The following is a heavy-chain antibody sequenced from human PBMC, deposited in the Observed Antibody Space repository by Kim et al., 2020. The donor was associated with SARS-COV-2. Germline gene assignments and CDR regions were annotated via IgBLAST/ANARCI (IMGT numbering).Heavy chain of an antibody. CDR3: ARDRTVAVVGGVIRYYYCM. CDR1: GYTFTSYG. J-gene: IGHJ6*01. CDR2: INPNNSNT. D-gene: IGHD3-10*01. V-gene: IGHV1-18*01. Sequence: ASVKVSCKASGYTFTSYGVSWVRQAPGQGLEWMGWINPNNSNTDYAQKFQGRVTLTTNTSTSTAYMELRSLTSDDTAVYYCARDRTVAVVGGVIRYYYCM.